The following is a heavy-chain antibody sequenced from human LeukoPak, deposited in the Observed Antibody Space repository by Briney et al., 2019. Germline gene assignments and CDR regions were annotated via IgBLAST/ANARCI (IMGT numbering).Heavy chain of an antibody. V-gene: IGHV3-7*01. CDR3: ARAILGATGWAFDI. D-gene: IGHD1-26*01. CDR2: IKQDGSEK. Sequence: PGGSLRLSCAASGFTFSSYWMSWVRQAPGKGLEWVANIKQDGSEKYYVDSVKGRFTISRDNAKNSLYLQMNSLRAEDTAVYYCARAILGATGWAFDIWGQGTMVTVSS. J-gene: IGHJ3*02. CDR1: GFTFSSYW.